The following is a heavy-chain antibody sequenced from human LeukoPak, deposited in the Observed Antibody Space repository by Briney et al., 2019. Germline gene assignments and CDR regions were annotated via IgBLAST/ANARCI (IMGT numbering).Heavy chain of an antibody. Sequence: SETLSLTCAVYGGSFSGYYWNWIRQPPGKGLEWIGEINQSGSANYNPSLKSRVTISVDTSKNQFSLNLTSVTAADTAVYYCARGRTWNYSWFDPWGQGTLVTVSS. CDR1: GGSFSGYY. CDR3: ARGRTWNYSWFDP. V-gene: IGHV4-34*01. CDR2: INQSGSA. J-gene: IGHJ5*02. D-gene: IGHD1-7*01.